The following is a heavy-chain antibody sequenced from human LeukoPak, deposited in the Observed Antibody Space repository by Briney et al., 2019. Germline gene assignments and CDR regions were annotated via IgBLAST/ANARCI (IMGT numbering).Heavy chain of an antibody. CDR1: GYTFTNYG. Sequence: GASVKVSCKASGYTFTNYGMNWVRQAPGQGLEWMGWINTNTGNPTYAQGFTGWLVFSLDTSVSTAYLQISSLRAEDTALYYCARDKYQLPYEIDYWGQGTLVTVSS. J-gene: IGHJ4*02. V-gene: IGHV7-4-1*02. CDR2: INTNTGNP. CDR3: ARDKYQLPYEIDY. D-gene: IGHD2-2*01.